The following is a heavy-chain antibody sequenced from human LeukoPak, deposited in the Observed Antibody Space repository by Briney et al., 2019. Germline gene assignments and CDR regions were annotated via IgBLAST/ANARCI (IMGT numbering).Heavy chain of an antibody. D-gene: IGHD5-18*01. V-gene: IGHV3-21*01. CDR2: INSRSNYI. Sequence: GGSLRLSCAAAGFTFNTYTMNWVRQAPGKGLEWVSSINSRSNYIKYADSVKGRFTISRDNAKNSLYLQMNSLRAEDMAVYYCARGGGRNTTMVWAFDYWGQGTLVTVSS. CDR3: ARGGGRNTTMVWAFDY. J-gene: IGHJ4*02. CDR1: GFTFNTYT.